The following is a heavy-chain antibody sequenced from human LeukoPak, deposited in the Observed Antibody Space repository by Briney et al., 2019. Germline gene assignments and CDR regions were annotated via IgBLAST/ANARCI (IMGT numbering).Heavy chain of an antibody. CDR3: ARVVVGSVDY. CDR2: IYTSGNT. D-gene: IGHD1-26*01. Sequence: SETLSLTCTVSGGSISSGSYYWNWIRQPAGKGLEWIGRIYTSGNTNYNPSLKSRVTISVDTSKNQFSLKLSSVTAADTAVYYCARVVVGSVDYWGQGTLVTVSS. J-gene: IGHJ4*02. V-gene: IGHV4-61*02. CDR1: GGSISSGSYY.